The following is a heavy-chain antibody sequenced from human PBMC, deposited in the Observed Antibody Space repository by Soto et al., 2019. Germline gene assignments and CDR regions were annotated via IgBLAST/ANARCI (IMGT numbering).Heavy chain of an antibody. J-gene: IGHJ6*02. D-gene: IGHD2-15*01. Sequence: QVQLVESGGGVVQPGRSLRLSCAASGFTFRIYAMHWVRQAPGTGLECVAVISYDGSNKFYRDSVKGRFTISRDNSKNTLYLQINSLRYEDTAVYYCARGDREDIAVVIVARPGEYGVDVWGQGTTVNGSS. V-gene: IGHV3-30-3*01. CDR1: GFTFRIYA. CDR2: ISYDGSNK. CDR3: ARGDREDIAVVIVARPGEYGVDV.